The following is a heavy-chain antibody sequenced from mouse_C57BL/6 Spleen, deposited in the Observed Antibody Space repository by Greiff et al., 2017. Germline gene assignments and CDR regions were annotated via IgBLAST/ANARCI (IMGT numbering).Heavy chain of an antibody. CDR2: ISYDGSN. Sequence: VQLQQSGPGLVKPSQSLSLTCSVTGYSITSGYYWNWIRQFPGNKLEWMGYISYDGSNNYNPSLKNRISITRDTSKNQFFLKLNSVTTEDTATYYCARAPFTTVVDVYFDYWGQGTTLTVSS. D-gene: IGHD1-1*01. J-gene: IGHJ2*01. CDR1: GYSITSGYY. CDR3: ARAPFTTVVDVYFDY. V-gene: IGHV3-6*01.